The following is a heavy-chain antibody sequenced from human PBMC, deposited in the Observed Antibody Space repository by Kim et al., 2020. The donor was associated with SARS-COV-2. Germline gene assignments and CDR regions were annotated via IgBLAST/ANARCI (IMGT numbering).Heavy chain of an antibody. Sequence: ASVKVSCKASGYTFINYSLNWVRQAPGQGLEWMGWMNTNTGKATYAQGFTGRFGFSLDTSVNTAYLEISGLKAEDTAVYYCARVSHYGSGPWYFDLWGRGTLVTVSS. D-gene: IGHD3-10*01. CDR3: ARVSHYGSGPWYFDL. J-gene: IGHJ2*01. V-gene: IGHV7-4-1*02. CDR1: GYTFINYS. CDR2: MNTNTGKA.